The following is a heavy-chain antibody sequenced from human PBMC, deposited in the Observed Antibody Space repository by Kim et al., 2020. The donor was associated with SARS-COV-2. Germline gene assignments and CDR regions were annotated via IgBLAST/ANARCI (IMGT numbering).Heavy chain of an antibody. V-gene: IGHV4-4*06. J-gene: IGHJ3*02. D-gene: IGHD2-2*01. Sequence: SRVTMSVDPSKNQFSLKLSSVTAADTAVYYCARVGIGYCSSTSCYHAFDIWGQGTMVTVSS. CDR3: ARVGIGYCSSTSCYHAFDI.